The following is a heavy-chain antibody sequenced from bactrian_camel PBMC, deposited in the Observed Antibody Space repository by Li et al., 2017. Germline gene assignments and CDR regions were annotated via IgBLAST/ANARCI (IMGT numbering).Heavy chain of an antibody. CDR1: GFTSSRAY. CDR3: ANEYVIPDMMDNY. CDR2: INSGELT. D-gene: IGHD3*01. Sequence: DVQLVESGGGLVQPGNSLRVSCAVSGFTSSRAYMTWVRQAPGKGLEWVSSINSGELTYYSDPVKGRCTISRDNARNTVYLSLNNLKVEDTATYYCANEYVIPDMMDNYWGRGTQVTVS. J-gene: IGHJ4*01. V-gene: IGHV3S40*01.